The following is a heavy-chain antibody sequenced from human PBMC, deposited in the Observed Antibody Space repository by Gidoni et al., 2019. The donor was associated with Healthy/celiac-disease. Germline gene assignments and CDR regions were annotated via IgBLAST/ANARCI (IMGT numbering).Heavy chain of an antibody. CDR3: ARWRHRDGYITDY. CDR2: INPNIGGT. D-gene: IGHD5-12*01. V-gene: IGHV1-2*02. Sequence: QVQLVQSGAEVKKPGASVKVSCKASGYTFTGYYMHWVRQAPGQGLEWMGWINPNIGGTNYAQKFQGRVTMTRDTSISTAYMELSRLRSDDTAVYYCARWRHRDGYITDYWGQGTLVTVSS. J-gene: IGHJ4*02. CDR1: GYTFTGYY.